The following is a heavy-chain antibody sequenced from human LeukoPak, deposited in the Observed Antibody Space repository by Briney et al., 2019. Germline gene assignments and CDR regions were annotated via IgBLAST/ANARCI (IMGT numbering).Heavy chain of an antibody. Sequence: GGSLRLACAAAGFTFSSYWMSWVRQAPGEGREWVANIKQDGSEKYYVDSVKGRFTISRDNAKNSLNLQMNSLRAEDTAVYYCARGERGYSYPANWGQGTLVTVSS. V-gene: IGHV3-7*03. D-gene: IGHD5-18*01. CDR2: IKQDGSEK. CDR1: GFTFSSYW. CDR3: ARGERGYSYPAN. J-gene: IGHJ4*02.